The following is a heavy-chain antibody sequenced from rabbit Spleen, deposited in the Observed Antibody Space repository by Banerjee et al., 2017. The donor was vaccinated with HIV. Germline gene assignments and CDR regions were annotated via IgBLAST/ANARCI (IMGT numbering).Heavy chain of an antibody. J-gene: IGHJ6*01. CDR2: IYGGSSGST. CDR3: ARDTGSSFSTYGMDL. D-gene: IGHD8-1*01. Sequence: QERLLESGGGLVKPEGSLKLSCTGSGFSFSSSQWICWVRQAPGKGLEWIACIYGGSSGSTYYASWAKGRFTISKTSSTTVTLQMTSLTAADTATYFCARDTGSSFSTYGMDLWGQGTLVTVS. CDR1: GFSFSSSQW. V-gene: IGHV1S45*01.